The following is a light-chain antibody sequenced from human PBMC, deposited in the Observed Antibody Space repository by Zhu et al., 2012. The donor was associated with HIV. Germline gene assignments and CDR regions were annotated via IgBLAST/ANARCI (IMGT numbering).Light chain of an antibody. CDR1: QSVGSRY. V-gene: IGKV3-20*01. CDR2: GTF. Sequence: EIELTQSPGTLSLSPGERATLSCRASQSVGSRYLAWYQQKPGQALRLLIYGTFNRATGVPDRFSGSGSGTDFTLTITRLESEDFAVYYCQQYDTSPMTFGQGPRWKSN. J-gene: IGKJ1*01. CDR3: QQYDTSPMT.